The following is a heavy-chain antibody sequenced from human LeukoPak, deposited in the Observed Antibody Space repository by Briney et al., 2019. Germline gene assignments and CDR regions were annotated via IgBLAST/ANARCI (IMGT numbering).Heavy chain of an antibody. D-gene: IGHD3-22*01. Sequence: GGSLRLSCAASGFTVSSDYMTWVRQAPGKGLEWVSSISSSSSYIYYADSVKGRFTISRDNAKNSLYLQMNSLRAEDTAVYYCARAEGAWLYYYDSSGYPGPFDYWGQGTLVTVSS. J-gene: IGHJ4*02. CDR2: ISSSSSYI. CDR3: ARAEGAWLYYYDSSGYPGPFDY. V-gene: IGHV3-21*01. CDR1: GFTVSSDY.